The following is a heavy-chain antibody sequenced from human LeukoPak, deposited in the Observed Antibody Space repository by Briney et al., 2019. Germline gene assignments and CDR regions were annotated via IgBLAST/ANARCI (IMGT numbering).Heavy chain of an antibody. CDR2: ISSSSSTI. CDR3: ATWYRGSPGVLLY. Sequence: GGSLRLSCAASGFTFSSYSMNWVRQAPGKGLEWVSYISSSSSTIYYADSVKGRFTISRDNAKNSLYQQMNSLRDEDTALYYCATWYRGSPGVLLYWGQGTLVTVSS. D-gene: IGHD1-26*01. V-gene: IGHV3-48*02. J-gene: IGHJ4*02. CDR1: GFTFSSYS.